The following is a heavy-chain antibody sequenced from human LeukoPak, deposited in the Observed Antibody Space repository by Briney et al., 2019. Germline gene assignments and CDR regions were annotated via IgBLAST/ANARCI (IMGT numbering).Heavy chain of an antibody. D-gene: IGHD2-21*01. Sequence: GGSLRLSCAASGVTVGTNSMSWARQSPGKGLEWVSVIYSGGSTYNADSVNGRFTVSRDNSRNNLFLQMNNLRAADTALYFCASAREYCGSAECYEYFQRGGRGTLVIVS. J-gene: IGHJ1*01. V-gene: IGHV3-53*01. CDR3: ASAREYCGSAECYEYFQR. CDR1: GVTVGTNS. CDR2: IYSGGST.